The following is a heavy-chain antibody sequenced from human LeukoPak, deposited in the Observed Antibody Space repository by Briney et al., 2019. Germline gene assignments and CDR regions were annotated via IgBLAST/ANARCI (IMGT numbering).Heavy chain of an antibody. CDR1: GLTFSSYD. CDR2: INYNGIYI. J-gene: IGHJ4*02. Sequence: PGDSLRLSCAASGLTFSSYDMTWVRQAPGKGLEYVSSINYNGIYIFSADSVKGRFTISRDNAKNSLYLEMNSLRVEDTAFCYCARIGPGRDGSNSFDQWGQGTLVIVSS. V-gene: IGHV3-21*01. D-gene: IGHD5-24*01. CDR3: ARIGPGRDGSNSFDQ.